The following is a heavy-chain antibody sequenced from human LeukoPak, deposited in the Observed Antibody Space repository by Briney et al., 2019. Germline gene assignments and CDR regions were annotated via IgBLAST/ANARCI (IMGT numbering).Heavy chain of an antibody. J-gene: IGHJ5*02. V-gene: IGHV3-15*01. CDR1: GFTFSNAW. D-gene: IGHD4-17*01. Sequence: GGSLRLSCAASGFTFSNAWMSWVRQAPGKGLEWVGRIKSKTDGGTTDYAAPVKGRFTISRDDSKNTLYLQMNSLRTEDTAVYYCTTARDYGDFDPWGQGALVTVSS. CDR3: TTARDYGDFDP. CDR2: IKSKTDGGTT.